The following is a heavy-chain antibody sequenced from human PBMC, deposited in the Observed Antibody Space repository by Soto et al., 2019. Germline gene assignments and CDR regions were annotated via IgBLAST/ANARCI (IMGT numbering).Heavy chain of an antibody. Sequence: LRLSCAASGFTFSSYAMSWVRQAPGKGLEWVSAISGSGGSTYYADSVKGRFTISRDNSKNTLYLQMNSLRAEDTAVYYCAKMLDWATYFDYWGQGTLVTVSS. CDR3: AKMLDWATYFDY. CDR1: GFTFSSYA. V-gene: IGHV3-23*01. J-gene: IGHJ4*02. D-gene: IGHD2-21*01. CDR2: ISGSGGST.